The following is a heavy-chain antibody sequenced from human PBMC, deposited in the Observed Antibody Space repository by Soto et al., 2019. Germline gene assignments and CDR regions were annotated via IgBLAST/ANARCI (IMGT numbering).Heavy chain of an antibody. Sequence: SETLSLTCTVSGGSISSYYWSWIRQPPGKGLEWIGYIYYSGSTNYNPSLKSRVTIFVDTSKNQFSLKLSSVTAADTAVYYCARNYYDSSGYYRRGAFDIWGQGTMVTVSS. D-gene: IGHD3-22*01. CDR3: ARNYYDSSGYYRRGAFDI. CDR1: GGSISSYY. CDR2: IYYSGST. V-gene: IGHV4-59*08. J-gene: IGHJ3*02.